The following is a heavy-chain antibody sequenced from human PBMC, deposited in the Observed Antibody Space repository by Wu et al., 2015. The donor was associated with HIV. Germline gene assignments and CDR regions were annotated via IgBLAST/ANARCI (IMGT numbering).Heavy chain of an antibody. D-gene: IGHD2-15*01. V-gene: IGHV1-8*01. Sequence: QVHLVQSGAEVKKPGASVKVSCKASGYTFSKYDINWVRQATGQGLEWMGWMNPNSGDTGYAQKFQGRVTMTRDSSKSTAYMELSSLRSEDTAVYYCAVVSRRAHYGLDVWGQGTTVTVSS. J-gene: IGHJ6*02. CDR2: MNPNSGDT. CDR1: GYTFSKYD. CDR3: AVVSRRAHYGLDV.